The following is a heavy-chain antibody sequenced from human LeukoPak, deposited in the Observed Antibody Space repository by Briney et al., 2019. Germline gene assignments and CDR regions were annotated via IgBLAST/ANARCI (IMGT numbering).Heavy chain of an antibody. J-gene: IGHJ4*02. CDR1: GFTFSSYA. Sequence: PGRSLRLSCAASGFTFSSYAMHWVRQAPGKGLEWVAVISYDGSSKYYADSVKGRFTISRDSSKNTLYLQMNSLRAEDTAVYYCARFAGGAYEPAGYYFDYWGQGTLVTVSS. D-gene: IGHD3-16*01. CDR3: ARFAGGAYEPAGYYFDY. V-gene: IGHV3-30-3*01. CDR2: ISYDGSSK.